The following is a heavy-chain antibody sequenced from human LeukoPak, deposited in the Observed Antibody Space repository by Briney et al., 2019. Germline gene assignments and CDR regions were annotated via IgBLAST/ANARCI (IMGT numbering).Heavy chain of an antibody. CDR2: IIPILGIA. CDR1: GGTFSSYA. D-gene: IGHD1-7*01. J-gene: IGHJ3*02. CDR3: ARAYVGITGTTDDAFDI. V-gene: IGHV1-69*04. Sequence: SVKVSCKASGGTFSSYAISWVRQAPGQGLEWMGGIIPILGIANYAQKFQGRVTITADKSTSTAYMELSSLRSEDTAVYYCARAYVGITGTTDDAFDIWGQGTMVTVSS.